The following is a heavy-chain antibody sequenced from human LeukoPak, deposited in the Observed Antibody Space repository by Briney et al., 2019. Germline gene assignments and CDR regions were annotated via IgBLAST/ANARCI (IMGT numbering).Heavy chain of an antibody. Sequence: SETLSLTCTVSGGSISGYYWSWIRQPPGKGLEWIGYIFYSGSTNYNPSLKSRVTISVDTSKNQFSLKLSSVAAADTAVYYCARGEWDLLFDYWGQGTLVTVSS. V-gene: IGHV4-59*01. CDR1: GGSISGYY. J-gene: IGHJ4*02. D-gene: IGHD1-26*01. CDR3: ARGEWDLLFDY. CDR2: IFYSGST.